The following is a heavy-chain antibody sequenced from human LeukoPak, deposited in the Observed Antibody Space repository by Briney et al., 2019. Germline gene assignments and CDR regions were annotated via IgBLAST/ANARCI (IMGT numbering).Heavy chain of an antibody. CDR1: GFTLGGYS. V-gene: IGHV3-49*04. D-gene: IGHD6-19*01. CDR3: TRTAYSSGWHENYYFDY. Sequence: GALRLSCTASGFTLGGYSMSWVRQAPGKGREWVGFLRSKAYGGTTEYAASVKGRFTISRDDSKSIAYLQMNSLKTEDTAVYYCTRTAYSSGWHENYYFDYWGQGTLVTVSS. CDR2: LRSKAYGGTT. J-gene: IGHJ4*02.